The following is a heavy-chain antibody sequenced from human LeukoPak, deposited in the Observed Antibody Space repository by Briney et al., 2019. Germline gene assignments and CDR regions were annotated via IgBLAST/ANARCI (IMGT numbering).Heavy chain of an antibody. V-gene: IGHV1-69*04. D-gene: IGHD3-22*01. CDR2: IILILGIA. CDR3: ARGNYYDSSGYYHY. Sequence: GASVKVSCKASGGTFSSYAISWVRQAPGQGLEWMGRIILILGIANYAQKFQGRVTITADKSTSTAYMELSSLRSEDTAVYYCARGNYYDSSGYYHYWGRGTLVTVSS. J-gene: IGHJ4*02. CDR1: GGTFSSYA.